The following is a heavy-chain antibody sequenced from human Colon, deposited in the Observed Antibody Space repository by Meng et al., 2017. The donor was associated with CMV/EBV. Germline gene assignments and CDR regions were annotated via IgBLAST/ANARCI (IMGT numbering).Heavy chain of an antibody. CDR1: GFTFSAYT. D-gene: IGHD1-26*01. J-gene: IGHJ6*02. CDR2: ISSSSNYI. CDR3: ARDTTSGSYIHHYGMDV. V-gene: IGHV3-21*01. Sequence: GESLKISCAASGFTFSAYTMIWVRQAPGKGLEWVSSISSSSNYIYYADSLKGRFTISRDNAKNSLYLQMNSLGAEDTAVYYCARDTTSGSYIHHYGMDVWGLGTTVTVSS.